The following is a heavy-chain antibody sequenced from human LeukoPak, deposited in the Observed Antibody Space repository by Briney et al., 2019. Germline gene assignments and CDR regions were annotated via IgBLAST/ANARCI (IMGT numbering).Heavy chain of an antibody. CDR1: GYTFTGYY. V-gene: IGHV1-2*02. Sequence: GASVKVSCKASGYTFTGYYMHWVRQAPGQGLEWMGWINPNSGGTNYAQKFQGRVTITRNTSISTAYMELSSLRSEDTAVYYCARTYGDYATPYYYYMDVWGKGTTVTVSS. CDR3: ARTYGDYATPYYYYMDV. CDR2: INPNSGGT. D-gene: IGHD4-17*01. J-gene: IGHJ6*03.